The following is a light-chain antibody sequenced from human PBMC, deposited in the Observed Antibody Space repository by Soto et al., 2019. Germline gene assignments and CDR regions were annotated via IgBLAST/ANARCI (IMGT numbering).Light chain of an antibody. CDR1: QTIGTY. Sequence: DIEMTQSPSSLSASIGDRVTITCRASQTIGTYLNWFQQKPGKAPKLLIYAASNLQSGVPSRFSGSGSGTDFTLIISSLQPDDFATYFCQETYSVPLFTFGPGTKVEIK. J-gene: IGKJ3*01. CDR2: AAS. V-gene: IGKV1-39*01. CDR3: QETYSVPLFT.